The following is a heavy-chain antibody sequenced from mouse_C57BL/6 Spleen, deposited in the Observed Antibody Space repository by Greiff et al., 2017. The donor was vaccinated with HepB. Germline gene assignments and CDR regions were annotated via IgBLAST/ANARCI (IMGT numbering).Heavy chain of an antibody. D-gene: IGHD4-1*01. V-gene: IGHV1-64*01. CDR3: ARETERGRRYFDD. CDR1: GYTFTSYW. CDR2: IHPNSGST. J-gene: IGHJ2*01. Sequence: QVQLQQPGAELVKPGASVKLSCKASGYTFTSYWMHWVKQRPGQGLEWIGMIHPNSGSTNYNEKFKSKATLTVDKSSSTAYMQLSSLTSEDSAVYYCARETERGRRYFDDWGKGTTLTVSS.